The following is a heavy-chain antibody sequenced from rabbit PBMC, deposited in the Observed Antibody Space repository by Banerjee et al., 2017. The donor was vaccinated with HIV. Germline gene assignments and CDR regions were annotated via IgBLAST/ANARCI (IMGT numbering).Heavy chain of an antibody. J-gene: IGHJ6*01. Sequence: QEQLEESGGDLVKPEGSLTLTCTASGFSFSSGYDMCWVRQAPGKGLEWIACIYAGNSGASYYATWAKGRFTISKASSTTVTLQMTSLTAADTATYFCARDPYAGSSYSNGMDLWGPGTLVTVS. V-gene: IGHV1S45*01. CDR3: ARDPYAGSSYSNGMDL. CDR2: IYAGNSGAS. CDR1: GFSFSSGYD. D-gene: IGHD8-1*01.